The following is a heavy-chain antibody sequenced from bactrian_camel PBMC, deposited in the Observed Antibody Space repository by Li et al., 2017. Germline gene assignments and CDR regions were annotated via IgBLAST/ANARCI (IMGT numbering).Heavy chain of an antibody. Sequence: HVQLVESGGGLVQPGGSLKLSCAASGFSFSSYYIDWVRQAPGKGLEWVSSINSVGGTTFYSLPVKDRFTASLDNAGNTLTLQMNSLQSEDTAKYYCARGFFSRSGSRCLTDNFRAWVMPWGQGTQVTVS. CDR2: INSVGGTT. CDR1: GFSFSSYY. CDR3: ARGFFSRSGSRCLTDNFRAWVMP. J-gene: IGHJ4*01. V-gene: IGHV3S1*01. D-gene: IGHD3*01.